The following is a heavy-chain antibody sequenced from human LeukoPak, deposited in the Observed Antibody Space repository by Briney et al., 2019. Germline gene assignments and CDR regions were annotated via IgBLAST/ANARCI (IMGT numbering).Heavy chain of an antibody. CDR2: ISSSGSTI. CDR1: GFTFSVYY. V-gene: IGHV3-11*01. Sequence: PGGSLRLSCAASGFTFSVYYVSWIRQAPGKGLEWVSYISSSGSTIYYADSVKVRFTISRDNAKNSLYLQMSSLRAEDTAVYYCARIGAYCSSTSCRDGPWGQGTLVTVSS. J-gene: IGHJ5*02. D-gene: IGHD2-2*01. CDR3: ARIGAYCSSTSCRDGP.